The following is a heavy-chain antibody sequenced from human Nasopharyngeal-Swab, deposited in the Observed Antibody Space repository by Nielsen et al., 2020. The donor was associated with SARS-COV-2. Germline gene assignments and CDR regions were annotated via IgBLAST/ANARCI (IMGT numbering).Heavy chain of an antibody. Sequence: GESLKISCAASGFTFSSYSMNWVRQAPGKGLEWVSSISSSSSYIYYADSVKGRFTISRDNAKNSLYLQMNSLRAEDTAVYYGARDRRPSSGWYSSAFDIWGQGTMVTVSS. J-gene: IGHJ3*02. V-gene: IGHV3-21*01. CDR2: ISSSSSYI. CDR1: GFTFSSYS. CDR3: ARDRRPSSGWYSSAFDI. D-gene: IGHD6-19*01.